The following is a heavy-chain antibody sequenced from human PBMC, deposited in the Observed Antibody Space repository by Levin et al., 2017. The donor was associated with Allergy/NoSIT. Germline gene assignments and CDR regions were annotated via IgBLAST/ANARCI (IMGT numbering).Heavy chain of an antibody. D-gene: IGHD3-3*01. V-gene: IGHV4-34*01. CDR1: GGSFSGYY. Sequence: GSLRLSCAVYGGSFSGYYWSWIRQPPGKGLEWIGEINHSGSTNYNPSLKSRVTISVDTSKNQFSLKLSSVTAADTAVYYCARGRITIFGVVIKGYYYGMDVWGQGTTVTVSS. CDR2: INHSGST. CDR3: ARGRITIFGVVIKGYYYGMDV. J-gene: IGHJ6*02.